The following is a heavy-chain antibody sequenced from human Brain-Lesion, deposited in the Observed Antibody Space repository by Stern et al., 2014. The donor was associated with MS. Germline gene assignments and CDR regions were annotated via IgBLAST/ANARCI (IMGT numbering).Heavy chain of an antibody. CDR3: ERNKTASSAYFAY. CDR2: ISWNSGTI. J-gene: IGHJ4*02. D-gene: IGHD3-10*01. CDR1: GFTFDDYA. Sequence: EVQLVESGGDLVQPGRSLRLSCAAFGFTFDDYAMHWVRQAPGKGLEWVAGISWNSGTIGYADSVKGRFTTSRDNAYSSLYLQMNSLSPENRPFYYCERNKTASSAYFAYWGQGTLVTVSS. V-gene: IGHV3-9*01.